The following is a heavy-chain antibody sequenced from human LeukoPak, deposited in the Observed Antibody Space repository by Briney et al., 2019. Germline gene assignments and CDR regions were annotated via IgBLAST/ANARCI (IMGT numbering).Heavy chain of an antibody. D-gene: IGHD2-2*01. CDR2: IYYSGRT. CDR3: APLGYAPFTLDY. V-gene: IGHV4-39*01. CDR1: GGSISSSSYY. J-gene: IGHJ4*02. Sequence: SETLSLTCTVSGGSISSSSYYWGWIRQPPGKGLEWIGGIYYSGRTYYNPSLKSRVTISVDTSKNQFSLKLSSVTAADTAVYYCAPLGYAPFTLDYWGQGTLVTVSS.